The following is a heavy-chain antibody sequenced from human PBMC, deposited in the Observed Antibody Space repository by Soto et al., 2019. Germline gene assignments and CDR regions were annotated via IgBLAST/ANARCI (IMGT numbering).Heavy chain of an antibody. CDR1: GFTFTAYY. CDR3: SRENWFQDF. CDR2: IKKDGSEQ. V-gene: IGHV3-7*03. J-gene: IGHJ4*02. Sequence: EVHLVESGGGLVQPGGSLRLSCAASGFTFTAYYMTWVRQAPGKGLEWVASIKKDGSEQYYVDSVKGRFTISRDNAKNSLYLQMNSLRAGDTALYYCSRENWFQDFWGQGTLVTVSS. D-gene: IGHD3-10*01.